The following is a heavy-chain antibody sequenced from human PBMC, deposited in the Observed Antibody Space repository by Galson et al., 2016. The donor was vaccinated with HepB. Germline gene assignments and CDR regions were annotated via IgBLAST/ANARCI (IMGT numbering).Heavy chain of an antibody. Sequence: SLRLSCAASGFSISTYTMNWVRQAPGKGLEWISYISSSSAYVDYADSVKGRFTISRDNSKNTVYLKMNSLSGEDTAAYYCARDDSGSYRFIDIWGQGTLVRVSS. J-gene: IGHJ4*02. CDR3: ARDDSGSYRFIDI. V-gene: IGHV3-21*01. D-gene: IGHD1-26*01. CDR1: GFSISTYT. CDR2: ISSSSAYV.